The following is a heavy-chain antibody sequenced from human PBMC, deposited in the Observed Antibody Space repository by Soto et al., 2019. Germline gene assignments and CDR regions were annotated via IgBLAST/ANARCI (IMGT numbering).Heavy chain of an antibody. D-gene: IGHD6-6*01. J-gene: IGHJ4*02. CDR2: IYSGGST. CDR1: GFTVSSNY. Sequence: EVQLVESGGGLIQPGGSLRLSCAASGFTVSSNYMSWVRQAPGKGLEWVSVIYSGGSTYYADSVKGRFTISRDNSKNTLYLQMNSLRAEDTAVYYCARAAARLFYYSDYWGQGTLVTVSS. V-gene: IGHV3-53*01. CDR3: ARAAARLFYYSDY.